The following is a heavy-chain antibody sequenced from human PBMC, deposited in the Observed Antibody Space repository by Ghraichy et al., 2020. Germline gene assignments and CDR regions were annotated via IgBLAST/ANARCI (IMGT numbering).Heavy chain of an antibody. D-gene: IGHD4-23*01. CDR2: IYYSGST. CDR3: ARGATVVTSLGY. V-gene: IGHV4-61*01. J-gene: IGHJ4*02. Sequence: SQTLSLTCTVSGVSVSSGSYYWSWIRQPPGKGLEWIGYIYYSGSTNYNPSLKGRVTISVDTSKNQFSLKLSSVTAADTAVYYCARGATVVTSLGYWGQGTRVTVSS. CDR1: GVSVSSGSYY.